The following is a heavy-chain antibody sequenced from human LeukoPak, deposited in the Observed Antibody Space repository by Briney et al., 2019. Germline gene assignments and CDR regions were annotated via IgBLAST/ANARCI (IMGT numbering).Heavy chain of an antibody. CDR3: QHLTGNLDY. V-gene: IGHV3-30*02. Sequence: PGGSLRLSCATSGFTFSNYDMHWVRQAPGKGLEWVAFIRFDGSNKYYADSVKGRFTSSRDNSKNTLYLQMNSLRPEDTAEYYCQHLTGNLDYLGQGNLVTVSS. J-gene: IGHJ4*02. CDR2: IRFDGSNK. CDR1: GFTFSNYD. D-gene: IGHD4/OR15-4a*01.